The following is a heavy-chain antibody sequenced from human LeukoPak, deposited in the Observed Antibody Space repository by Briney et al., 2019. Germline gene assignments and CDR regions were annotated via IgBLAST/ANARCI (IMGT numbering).Heavy chain of an antibody. V-gene: IGHV3-7*01. D-gene: IGHD6-19*01. Sequence: GGSLRLSCAASGFTFSSYGMHWVRQAPGKGLEWVANIKQDGSEKYYVDSVKGRFTISRDNAKNSLYLQMNSLRAEDTAVYYCAREDSSGWYHHYWGQGTLVTVSS. CDR1: GFTFSSYG. J-gene: IGHJ4*02. CDR2: IKQDGSEK. CDR3: AREDSSGWYHHY.